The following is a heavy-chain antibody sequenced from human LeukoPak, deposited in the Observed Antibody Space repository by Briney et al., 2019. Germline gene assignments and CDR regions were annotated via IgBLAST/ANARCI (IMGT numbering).Heavy chain of an antibody. CDR1: GFTFGTYG. Sequence: AGRSLRLSCAASGFTFGTYGMDWVRQAPGKGLEWVAVILNDGSNQDYVDFVKGRFTISRDNSKNTLYLQMNSLRAEDTAIYYCFKGNSGSFDGGFGIWGQGKKVTVS. D-gene: IGHD1-26*01. CDR3: FKGNSGSFDGGFGI. CDR2: ILNDGSNQ. J-gene: IGHJ3*02. V-gene: IGHV3-30*03.